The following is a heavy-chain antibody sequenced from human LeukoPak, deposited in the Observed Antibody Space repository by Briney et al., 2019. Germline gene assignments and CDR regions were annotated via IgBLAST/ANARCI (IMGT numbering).Heavy chain of an antibody. CDR1: GLTFSSHW. D-gene: IGHD1-26*01. CDR2: ITNDGSST. J-gene: IGHJ4*02. Sequence: GGSLRLSCAASGLTFSSHWMHWVRQAPGKGLVWVSRITNDGSSTTYADSVKGRFTISRDNAKNMLYLQVNSLRAEDTAVYYCAKGGKWDVTPFDYWGQGTLVTVSS. CDR3: AKGGKWDVTPFDY. V-gene: IGHV3-74*01.